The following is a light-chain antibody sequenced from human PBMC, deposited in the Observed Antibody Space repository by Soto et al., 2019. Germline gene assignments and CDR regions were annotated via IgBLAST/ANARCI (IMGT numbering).Light chain of an antibody. CDR3: QQHFSGPIT. CDR1: QSISSF. Sequence: EIVLTQSPATLSLSPGERATLSCRASQSISSFLSWYHQKPGQAPRLLFYGASNRATGIPARFSGSGSGTDFTLTISSLEPEDFAVYYCQQHFSGPITFGQGTRLEI. V-gene: IGKV3-11*01. J-gene: IGKJ5*01. CDR2: GAS.